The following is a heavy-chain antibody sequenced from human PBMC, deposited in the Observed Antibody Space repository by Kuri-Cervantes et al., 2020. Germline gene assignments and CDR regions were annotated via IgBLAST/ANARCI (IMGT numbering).Heavy chain of an antibody. Sequence: ASVKVSCKTSGYTFTGYGISWVRQAPGQGLEWMGWISAYNGNTNYAQKLQGRVTMTTDTSTSTAYMELRSLRSDDTAVYYCARGPGFGVVIMPTHYMDVWGKGTTVTVSS. D-gene: IGHD3-3*01. CDR1: GYTFTGYG. CDR2: ISAYNGNT. V-gene: IGHV1-18*01. CDR3: ARGPGFGVVIMPTHYMDV. J-gene: IGHJ6*03.